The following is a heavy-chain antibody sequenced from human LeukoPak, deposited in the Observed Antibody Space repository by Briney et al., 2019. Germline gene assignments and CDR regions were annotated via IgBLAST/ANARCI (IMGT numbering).Heavy chain of an antibody. D-gene: IGHD5-24*01. CDR3: AREQMALMDV. CDR1: GFTFSSYT. V-gene: IGHV4-34*01. J-gene: IGHJ6*04. CDR2: INHSGST. Sequence: GSLRLSCAASGFTFSSYTMNWVRQAPGKGLEWIGEINHSGSTNYNPSLKSRVTISVDTSKNQFSLKLSSVTAADTAVYYCAREQMALMDVWGKGTTVTVSS.